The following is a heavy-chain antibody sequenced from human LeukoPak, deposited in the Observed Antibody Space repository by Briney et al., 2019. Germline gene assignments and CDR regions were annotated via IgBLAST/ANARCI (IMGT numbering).Heavy chain of an antibody. V-gene: IGHV1-69*05. CDR1: GGTFSSYA. CDR3: ARDGYGVRDWYFDL. Sequence: SVKVSCKASGGTFSSYAISWVRQAPGQGLEWMGRIILIFGTANYAQKFQGRVTITTDESTSTAYMELSSLRSEDTAVYYCARDGYGVRDWYFDLWGRGTLVAVSS. D-gene: IGHD4-17*01. J-gene: IGHJ2*01. CDR2: IILIFGTA.